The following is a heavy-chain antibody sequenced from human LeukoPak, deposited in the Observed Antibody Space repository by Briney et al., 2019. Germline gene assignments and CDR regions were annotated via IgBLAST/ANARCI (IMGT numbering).Heavy chain of an antibody. CDR1: GFTFSSYG. Sequence: GGSLRLSCAASGFTFSSYGMHWVRQAPGKGLEWVAFIRYDGSNKYYADSVKGRFTISRDNSKNTLYLQMNSLRAEDTAVYYCAKDLRHVIAAAGTFDYWGREPWSPSPQ. J-gene: IGHJ4*02. CDR2: IRYDGSNK. D-gene: IGHD6-13*01. CDR3: AKDLRHVIAAAGTFDY. V-gene: IGHV3-30*02.